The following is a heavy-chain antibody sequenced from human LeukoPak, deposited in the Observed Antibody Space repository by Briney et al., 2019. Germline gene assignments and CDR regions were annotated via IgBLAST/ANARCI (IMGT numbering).Heavy chain of an antibody. CDR2: IYYSGST. Sequence: NPSETLSLTCTVSGGSISSSSYYWGWIRQPPGKGLEWTGSIYYSGSTYYNPSLKSRVTISVDTSKNQFSLKLSSVTAADTAVYYCARDRKQQLVNYYYYGMDVWGQGTTVTVSS. J-gene: IGHJ6*02. V-gene: IGHV4-39*07. CDR1: GGSISSSSYY. D-gene: IGHD6-13*01. CDR3: ARDRKQQLVNYYYYGMDV.